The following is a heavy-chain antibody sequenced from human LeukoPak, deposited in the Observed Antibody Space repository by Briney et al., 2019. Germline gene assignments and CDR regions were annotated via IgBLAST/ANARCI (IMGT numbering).Heavy chain of an antibody. Sequence: SETLSLTCTVSGGSISSYYWSWIRQPPGKGLEWIGYIYYSGSTNYNPSLKSRVTISVDTSKNRFSLKLSSVTAADTAVYYCARDAGYYDSSGYYEGAFDIWGQGTMVTVSS. V-gene: IGHV4-59*12. CDR3: ARDAGYYDSSGYYEGAFDI. CDR1: GGSISSYY. J-gene: IGHJ3*02. D-gene: IGHD3-22*01. CDR2: IYYSGST.